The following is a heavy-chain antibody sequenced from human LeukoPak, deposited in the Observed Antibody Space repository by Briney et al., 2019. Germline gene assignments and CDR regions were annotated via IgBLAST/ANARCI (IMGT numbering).Heavy chain of an antibody. D-gene: IGHD5-18*01. J-gene: IGHJ4*02. CDR2: IYTSGST. CDR1: GGSISSGSYY. Sequence: SETLSLTCTVSGGSISSGSYYWSWIRQPAGKGLEWIGRIYTSGSTNYNPSLKSRVTISVDTSKNQFSLKLSSVTAADTAVYYCARHGGSGRQLWLRYWGQGTLVTVSS. V-gene: IGHV4-61*02. CDR3: ARHGGSGRQLWLRY.